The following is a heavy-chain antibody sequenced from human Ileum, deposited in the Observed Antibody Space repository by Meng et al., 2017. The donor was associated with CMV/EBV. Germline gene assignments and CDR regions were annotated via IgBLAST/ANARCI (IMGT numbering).Heavy chain of an antibody. CDR2: INPKDGDT. CDR1: VYTCADPY. D-gene: IGHD2/OR15-2a*01. V-gene: IGHV1-2*02. CDR3: AGENWVYDL. J-gene: IGHJ5*02. Sequence: YGAEVMKPGASAKASCERSVYTCADPYSHRCRQAPGHGPECLGWINPKDGDTDYTESFQGRVTLTRDTSITTAYLELHNLKYDDTSIYYCAGENWVYDLWGQGTLVTVSS.